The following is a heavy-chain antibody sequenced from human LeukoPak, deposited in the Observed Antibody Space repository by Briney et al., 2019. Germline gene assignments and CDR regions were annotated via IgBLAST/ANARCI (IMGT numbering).Heavy chain of an antibody. J-gene: IGHJ4*02. Sequence: EESLKISCKGSGYSFTSYWIGWGRQMPGKGLEWMGIIYPGDSDTRYSPSFQGQVTISADKYISTAYLQWSSLKASATAMYYCAIRSLETNLYDSSSRTWAFDYWGQGTLVTVSS. CDR3: AIRSLETNLYDSSSRTWAFDY. D-gene: IGHD3-22*01. CDR2: IYPGDSDT. CDR1: GYSFTSYW. V-gene: IGHV5-51*01.